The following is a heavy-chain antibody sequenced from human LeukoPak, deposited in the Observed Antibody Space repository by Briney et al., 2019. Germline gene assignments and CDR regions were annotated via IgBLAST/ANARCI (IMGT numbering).Heavy chain of an antibody. CDR1: GYSFTSFW. CDR2: IYPGDSDT. Sequence: GESLKISCKGSGYSFTSFWIGWVRQMPGKGLEWMGIIYPGDSDTRYSPSFQGQVTISADKSISTAYLQWSSLKASDTAMYYCAAQTRGYSYGGRVFDIWGQGTMVTVSS. J-gene: IGHJ3*02. V-gene: IGHV5-51*01. D-gene: IGHD5-18*01. CDR3: AAQTRGYSYGGRVFDI.